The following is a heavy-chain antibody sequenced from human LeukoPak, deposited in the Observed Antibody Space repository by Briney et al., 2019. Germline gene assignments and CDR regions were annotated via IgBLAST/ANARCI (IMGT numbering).Heavy chain of an antibody. J-gene: IGHJ4*02. V-gene: IGHV3-13*01. CDR3: AREWGDTGFDY. CDR2: IGTAGDT. Sequence: PGGSLRLSCAASGFTFSSYDMHWVRQAKGKGLEWVSAIGTAGDTYYPGSVKGRFTISRENAKNSLYLQMNSLRAGDTAVYYCAREWGDTGFDYWGQGTLVTVSS. D-gene: IGHD5-18*01. CDR1: GFTFSSYD.